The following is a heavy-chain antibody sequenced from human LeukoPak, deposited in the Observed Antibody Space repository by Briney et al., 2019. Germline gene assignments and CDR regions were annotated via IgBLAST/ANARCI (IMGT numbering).Heavy chain of an antibody. CDR3: ATDSSSWSSY. D-gene: IGHD6-13*01. CDR2: IYHSGST. CDR1: GYSISSGCY. V-gene: IGHV4-38-2*02. Sequence: SETLSLTCTVSGYSISSGCYWGWIRQPPGKGLEWIGSIYHSGSTYYNPSLKSRVTISVDTSKNQFSLKLSSVTAADTAVYYCATDSSSWSSYWGQGTLVTVSS. J-gene: IGHJ4*02.